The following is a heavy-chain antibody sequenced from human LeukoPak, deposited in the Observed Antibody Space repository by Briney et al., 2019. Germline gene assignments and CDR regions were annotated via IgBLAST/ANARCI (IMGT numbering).Heavy chain of an antibody. V-gene: IGHV1-8*01. D-gene: IGHD3-10*01. CDR2: TNPNSGNT. J-gene: IGHJ6*03. Sequence: ASVKVSCKASGYTFTSYDINWVRQATGQGLEWMGWTNPNSGNTGYAQKFQGRVTMTRNTSISTAYMELSSLRSEDTAVYYCASIRAWEFGESYYYMDVWGKGTTVTVSS. CDR3: ASIRAWEFGESYYYMDV. CDR1: GYTFTSYD.